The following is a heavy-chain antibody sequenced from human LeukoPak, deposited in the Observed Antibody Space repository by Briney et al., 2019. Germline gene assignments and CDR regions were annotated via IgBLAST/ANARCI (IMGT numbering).Heavy chain of an antibody. V-gene: IGHV4-59*01. D-gene: IGHD6-13*01. Sequence: PSETLSLTCTVSGGSISSYYWSWIRQPPGKGLEWIGYIYYSGSTSYNPSLKSRVTISVDTSKNQFSLKLSSVTAADTAVYYCARASIQGAAAGIAGWGQGTLVTVSS. CDR2: IYYSGST. CDR1: GGSISSYY. J-gene: IGHJ4*02. CDR3: ARASIQGAAAGIAG.